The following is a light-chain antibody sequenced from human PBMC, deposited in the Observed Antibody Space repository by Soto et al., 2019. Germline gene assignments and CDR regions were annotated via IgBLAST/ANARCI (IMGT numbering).Light chain of an antibody. J-gene: IGKJ1*01. CDR2: DAS. CDR1: QDIRKY. CDR3: PQYETLRT. Sequence: DIQMTQSPSSLSASVGDRVTITCQASQDIRKYLNWYQQKQGKAPKLLIYDASNLETEVPSRFSGSGSGTDFSFITSSLQPEDIGTYYCPQYETLRTFGQGTKVEIK. V-gene: IGKV1-33*01.